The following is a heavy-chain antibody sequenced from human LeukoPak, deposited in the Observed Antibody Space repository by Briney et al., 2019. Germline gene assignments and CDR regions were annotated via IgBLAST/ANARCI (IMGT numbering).Heavy chain of an antibody. CDR1: GYTFTGYY. CDR2: INPNSGGT. CDR3: AXXXXXXXXXGYYGGQNWFDP. V-gene: IGHV1-2*02. Sequence: ASVKVSCKASGYTFTGYYMHWVRQAPGQGLEWMGWINPNSGGTNYAQKFQGRVTMTRDTSISTAYMELSRLRSDDTAVYYCAXXXXXXXXXGYYGGQNWFDPWGQGTLVTVSS. J-gene: IGHJ5*02. D-gene: IGHD3-3*01.